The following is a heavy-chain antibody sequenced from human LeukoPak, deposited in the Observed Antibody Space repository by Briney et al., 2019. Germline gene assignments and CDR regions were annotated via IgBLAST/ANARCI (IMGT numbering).Heavy chain of an antibody. CDR2: IYYSGST. D-gene: IGHD3-10*01. CDR3: ARIASFASGSYYEDY. CDR1: GGSISRGNYY. Sequence: SETLSLTCIVSGGSISRGNYYWGWIRQPPGKGLEWIGSIYYSGSTYYNPSLKSRVTFSVDTSKNQFSLKLSSVTAADTAVYYCARIASFASGSYYEDYWGQGTLVTVSS. J-gene: IGHJ4*02. V-gene: IGHV4-39*01.